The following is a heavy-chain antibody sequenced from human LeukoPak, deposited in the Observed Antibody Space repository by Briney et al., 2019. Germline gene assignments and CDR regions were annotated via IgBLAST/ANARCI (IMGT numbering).Heavy chain of an antibody. J-gene: IGHJ4*02. D-gene: IGHD6-19*01. Sequence: GGSLRLSFSAPGLTLSSYWIDWGPQAPGKGLGWVSRIIRDGNVPTYADSVKGRFPISIDNPKPTLSRQLDTRRPEDTPVYYCARGGSSGWYLFDYWGQGTLVTVSS. V-gene: IGHV3-74*03. CDR2: IIRDGNVP. CDR3: ARGGSSGWYLFDY. CDR1: GLTLSSYW.